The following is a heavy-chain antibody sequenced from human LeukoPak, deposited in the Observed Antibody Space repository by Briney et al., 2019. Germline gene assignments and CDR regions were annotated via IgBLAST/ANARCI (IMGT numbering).Heavy chain of an antibody. Sequence: GGSLRLSCAASGFTFSSYWMHWVRQAPGKGLVWVSRINSDGSSTSCADSVKGRFTISRDNAKNTLYLQMNSLRAEDTAVYYCARRGSGYDAAPTGMDVWGQGTTVTVSS. D-gene: IGHD5-12*01. J-gene: IGHJ6*02. CDR1: GFTFSSYW. CDR3: ARRGSGYDAAPTGMDV. V-gene: IGHV3-74*01. CDR2: INSDGSST.